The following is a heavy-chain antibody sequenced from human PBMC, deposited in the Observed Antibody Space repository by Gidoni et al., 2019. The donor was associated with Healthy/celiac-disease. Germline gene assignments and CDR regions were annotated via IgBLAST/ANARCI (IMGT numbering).Heavy chain of an antibody. V-gene: IGHV3-21*01. CDR2: ISSSSSYI. CDR3: ARGAPKLAASFDP. CDR1: GFTFSSYS. Sequence: EVQLVESGGGLVKPGGSLRLSCPASGFTFSSYSMNWVRQAPGKGLEWVSSISSSSSYIYYADSVKGRFTISRDNAKNSLYLQMNSLRAEDTAVYYCARGAPKLAASFDPWGQGTLVTVFS. J-gene: IGHJ5*02. D-gene: IGHD3-3*02.